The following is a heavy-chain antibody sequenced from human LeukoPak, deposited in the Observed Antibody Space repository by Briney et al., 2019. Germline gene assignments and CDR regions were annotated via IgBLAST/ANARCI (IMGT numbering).Heavy chain of an antibody. D-gene: IGHD6-25*01. CDR2: IHSSGTT. CDR1: GGSISSSSYY. Sequence: SETLSLTCSVSGGSISSSSYYWSWIRQHPGKGLEWIAFIHSSGTTNYNPSLKSRVSISVDTSNNQFSLNVNSVTAADTAVYYCARGGASSEWFDPWGQGTLVTVSS. V-gene: IGHV4-61*01. CDR3: ARGGASSEWFDP. J-gene: IGHJ5*02.